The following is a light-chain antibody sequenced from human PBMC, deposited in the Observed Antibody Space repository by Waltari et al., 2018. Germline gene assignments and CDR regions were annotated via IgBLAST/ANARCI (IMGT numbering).Light chain of an antibody. V-gene: IGLV3-21*02. CDR1: NIGSKS. J-gene: IGLJ3*02. CDR3: QVFDSSSDHQV. Sequence: SYVVTQPPSVSVAPGQTAKITCEGNNIGSKSVHWYQQKPGQAPVQVIYHDSDRPSGIPERFSGSNSRNTATLTITRVEAGDEADYYCQVFDSSSDHQVFGGGTKVTVL. CDR2: HDS.